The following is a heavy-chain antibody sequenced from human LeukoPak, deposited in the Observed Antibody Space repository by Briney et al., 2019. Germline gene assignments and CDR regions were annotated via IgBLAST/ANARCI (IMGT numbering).Heavy chain of an antibody. V-gene: IGHV4-39*07. CDR2: IYYSGST. CDR3: ARGLGRGSSWYPLDGRRYFDY. J-gene: IGHJ4*02. D-gene: IGHD6-13*01. CDR1: GGSISSSSYY. Sequence: PSETLSLTCTVSGGSISSSSYYWGWIRQPPGKGLEWIGSIYYSGSTYYNPSLKSRVTISVDTSKNQFSLKLSSVTAADTAVYYCARGLGRGSSWYPLDGRRYFDYWGQGTLVTVSS.